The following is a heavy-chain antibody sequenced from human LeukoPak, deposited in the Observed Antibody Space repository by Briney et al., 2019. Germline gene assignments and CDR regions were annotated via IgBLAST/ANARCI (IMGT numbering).Heavy chain of an antibody. CDR2: ISSSGSTI. CDR1: GFTFSDYY. V-gene: IGHV3-11*04. Sequence: EPGGSLRLSCAASGFTFSDYYMSWIRQAPGKGLEWVSYISSSGSTIYYADSVKGRFTISRDNAKNSLYLQMNSLRAEDTAVYYCARSRGQTAIRGCWFDPWGQGTLVTVSS. CDR3: ARSRGQTAIRGCWFDP. D-gene: IGHD5-18*01. J-gene: IGHJ5*02.